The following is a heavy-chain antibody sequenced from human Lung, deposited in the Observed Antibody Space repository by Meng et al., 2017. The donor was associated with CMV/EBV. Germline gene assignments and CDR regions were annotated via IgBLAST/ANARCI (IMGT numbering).Heavy chain of an antibody. CDR1: GYTFTSYA. D-gene: IGHD3-22*01. V-gene: IGHV1-3*04. J-gene: IGHJ4*02. CDR3: ARAGYDSSGYYPQPFDY. CDR2: INTGNGET. Sequence: QVQRVKCGTEVKKPGATVEVSGKASGYTFTSYAMNWVRQAPGQRLEWMGWINTGNGETKYSQKFQGRVTLTRDTSASTAYMELSSLRSEDTAVYYCARAGYDSSGYYPQPFDYWGQGTLVTVSS.